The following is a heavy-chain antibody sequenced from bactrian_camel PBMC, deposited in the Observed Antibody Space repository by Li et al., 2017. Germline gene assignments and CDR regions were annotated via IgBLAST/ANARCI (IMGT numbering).Heavy chain of an antibody. D-gene: IGHD6*01. V-gene: IGHV3S53*01. CDR3: AADWCLESVLAGRGYIY. CDR1: GDAYSRYC. J-gene: IGHJ4*01. CDR2: IKGEDEI. Sequence: HVQLVESGGGSVQAGGSLMLSCVASGDAYSRYCMGWFRQYPGGEREAVASIKGEDEITYADDVKGRFTISKDNAKNTLYLQMANLKSEDTAMYYCAADWCLESVLAGRGYIYWGQGTQVTVS.